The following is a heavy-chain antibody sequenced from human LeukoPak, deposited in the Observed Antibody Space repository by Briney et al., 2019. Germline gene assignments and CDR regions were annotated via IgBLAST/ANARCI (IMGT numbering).Heavy chain of an antibody. CDR1: GFNFSTYG. CDR2: IRYDGSNI. D-gene: IGHD3-3*01. V-gene: IGHV3-30*02. CDR3: AKVIFDFWSGYYMNAFDI. J-gene: IGHJ3*02. Sequence: GGSLRLSFAASGFNFSTYGMHWVRQAPGKGLEWVAFIRYDGSNIYYADSVKGRFIISRDNSKNTLYLQMNSLRAEDTAVYYCAKVIFDFWSGYYMNAFDIWGQGTMVTVSS.